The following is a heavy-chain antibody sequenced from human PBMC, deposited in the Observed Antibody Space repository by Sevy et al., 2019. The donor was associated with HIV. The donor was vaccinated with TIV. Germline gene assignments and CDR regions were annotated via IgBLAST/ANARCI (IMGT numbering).Heavy chain of an antibody. V-gene: IGHV4-39*01. CDR1: GGSISSSSYY. J-gene: IGHJ5*02. CDR3: ARQLLVRGVISWFDP. D-gene: IGHD3-10*01. CDR2: INYSGST. Sequence: SETLSLTCTVSGGSISSSSYYWGWIRQPPGKGLEWIGSINYSGSTYYNPSLKSRVTISVDTSKNQFSLKLSSMTAADTAVYYCARQLLVRGVISWFDPWGQGTLVTVSS.